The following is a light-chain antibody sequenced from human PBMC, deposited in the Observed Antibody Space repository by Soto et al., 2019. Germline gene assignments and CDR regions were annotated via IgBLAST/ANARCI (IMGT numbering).Light chain of an antibody. Sequence: DVQMTHSPSSLSSSVGYRVTVTCRASQSISSYLNWYQQKPGKAPKLLIYAASSLQSGVPSRFSGSGSGTDFTLTISRLEAEDFAVYYCQQYGDSPRVFGQGTKVDIK. CDR3: QQYGDSPRV. CDR1: QSISSY. J-gene: IGKJ1*01. V-gene: IGKV1-39*01. CDR2: AAS.